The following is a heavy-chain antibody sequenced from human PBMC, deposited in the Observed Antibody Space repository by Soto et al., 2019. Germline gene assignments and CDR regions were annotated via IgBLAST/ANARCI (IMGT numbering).Heavy chain of an antibody. CDR2: ISAYNGNT. CDR3: ARDQMGQWLNWFDP. D-gene: IGHD6-19*01. V-gene: IGHV1-18*01. CDR1: GYTFTSYG. Sequence: GASVKVSCKASGYTFTSYGISWVRQAPGQGLEWMGWISAYNGNTNYAQKLQGRVTMTTDTSTSTAYMELRSLRSDDTAVYYCARDQMGQWLNWFDPWGQGTLVTVSS. J-gene: IGHJ5*02.